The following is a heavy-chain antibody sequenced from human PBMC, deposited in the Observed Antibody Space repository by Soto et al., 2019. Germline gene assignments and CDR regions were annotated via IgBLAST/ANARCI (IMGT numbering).Heavy chain of an antibody. D-gene: IGHD3-3*01. CDR1: GFTFSGYA. J-gene: IGHJ4*02. CDR3: AKDLGRYDFWSGYYSDTTHRYFDY. CDR2: ISGSGGST. Sequence: GGSLSLSCAASGFTFSGYAMSWVRQAPGKGLEWVSAISGSGGSTYYADSVKGRFTISRDNSKNTLYLQMNSLRAEDTAVYYCAKDLGRYDFWSGYYSDTTHRYFDYWGQGTLVTVSS. V-gene: IGHV3-23*01.